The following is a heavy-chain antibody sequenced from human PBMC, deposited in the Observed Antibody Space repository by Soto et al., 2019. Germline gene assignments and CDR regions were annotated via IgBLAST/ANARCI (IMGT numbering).Heavy chain of an antibody. D-gene: IGHD5-18*01. CDR2: INPSGGRA. CDR1: GYTFTTYY. J-gene: IGHJ5*02. Sequence: ASVKVSCKASGYTFTTYYMHWVRQAPGQGLEWLGIINPSGGRASYTQKFQGRLTLTRDTSKNHFSLQLTSVTAADTAVYFCARGAGFSYASTWFDIWGQGTLVTVSS. CDR3: ARGAGFSYASTWFDI. V-gene: IGHV1-46*01.